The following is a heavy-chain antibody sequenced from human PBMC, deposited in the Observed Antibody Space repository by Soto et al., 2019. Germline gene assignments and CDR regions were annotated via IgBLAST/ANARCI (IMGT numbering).Heavy chain of an antibody. V-gene: IGHV4-30-4*01. D-gene: IGHD6-6*01. Sequence: LSLTCNVSGXSISSDDYYWTWIRQPPGKGLEWIGYIYHTGRTSYNPALRSRLTISIDRSKNQFSLTLSSVSAADTALYYCARDQSSSPDFFDYWGQGTLVTVSS. CDR2: IYHTGRT. CDR3: ARDQSSSPDFFDY. CDR1: GXSISSDDYY. J-gene: IGHJ4*02.